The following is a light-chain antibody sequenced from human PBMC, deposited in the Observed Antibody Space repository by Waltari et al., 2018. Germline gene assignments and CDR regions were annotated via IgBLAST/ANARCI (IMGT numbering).Light chain of an antibody. CDR2: VNSDGSH. Sequence: QLVLTQPPSASASLGASVKLTCTLSSGHSSNAIAWHQQQPEKGPRYLMKVNSDGSHNKGDGIPVRFSGSSSGAERYLTISRLRSEDEADYYCQTWGTGIHVFGTGTKVTVL. J-gene: IGLJ1*01. V-gene: IGLV4-69*01. CDR3: QTWGTGIHV. CDR1: SGHSSNA.